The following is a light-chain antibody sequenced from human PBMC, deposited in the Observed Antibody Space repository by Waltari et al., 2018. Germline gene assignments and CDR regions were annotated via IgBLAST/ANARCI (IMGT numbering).Light chain of an antibody. J-gene: IGKJ5*01. CDR3: QQSYSTPRIT. Sequence: DIQMTQSPSSLSASVGDRVTITCRASQSITRSLNWYQQRPGKAPNVLIYATSNLQGGVPSRFSGSESGEDFTLTISSLQPEDFATYYCQQSYSTPRITFGQGTRLEIK. CDR2: ATS. V-gene: IGKV1-39*01. CDR1: QSITRS.